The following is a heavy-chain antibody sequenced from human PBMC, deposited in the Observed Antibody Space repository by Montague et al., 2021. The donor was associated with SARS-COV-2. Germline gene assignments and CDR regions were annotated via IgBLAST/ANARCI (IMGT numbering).Heavy chain of an antibody. J-gene: IGHJ6*02. CDR2: IYYSGST. Sequence: SETLSLTCTVSGGSISGYYWSWIRQPPGKGLEWFGYIYYSGSTKXNPFLESRVTVSVDRSKNQVSLKLSSVTAADTAVYYCARLLRSCTNGVCRTYYYYAMDVWGQGTTVTVSS. V-gene: IGHV4-59*12. D-gene: IGHD2-8*01. CDR1: GGSISGYY. CDR3: ARLLRSCTNGVCRTYYYYAMDV.